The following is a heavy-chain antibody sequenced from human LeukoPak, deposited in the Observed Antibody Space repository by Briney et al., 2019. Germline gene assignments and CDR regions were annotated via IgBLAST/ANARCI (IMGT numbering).Heavy chain of an antibody. CDR2: ISGSGGST. J-gene: IGHJ4*02. D-gene: IGHD7-27*01. V-gene: IGHV3-23*01. Sequence: GGSLRLSCAASGFTFSSYAMSWVRQAPGKGLEWVSAISGSGGSTYYADSVKGRFTISRDNSENTLYLQMNSLRAEDTAVYYCAKVGETTGDRPYFDYWGQGTLVTVSS. CDR3: AKVGETTGDRPYFDY. CDR1: GFTFSSYA.